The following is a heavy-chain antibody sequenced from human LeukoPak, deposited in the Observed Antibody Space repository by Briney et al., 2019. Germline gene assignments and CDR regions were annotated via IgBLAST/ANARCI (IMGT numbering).Heavy chain of an antibody. J-gene: IGHJ1*01. V-gene: IGHV3-53*01. CDR3: ARDGRVVGATESYFQH. CDR2: IYSGGST. CDR1: GFTFSSYA. D-gene: IGHD1-26*01. Sequence: GGSLRLSCAASGFTFSSYAMSWVRQAPGKGLEWVSVIYSGGSTYYADSVKGRFTISRDNSKNTLYLQMNSLRAEDTAVYYCARDGRVVGATESYFQHWGQGTLVIVSS.